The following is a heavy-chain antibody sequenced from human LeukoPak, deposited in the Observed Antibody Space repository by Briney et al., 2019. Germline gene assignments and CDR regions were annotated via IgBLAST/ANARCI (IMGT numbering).Heavy chain of an antibody. Sequence: PGGSLRLSCAASGFTFRSYWMNWVRQAPGKGLEWVAIINRDESEQYYVDSVKGRFTISRDNAKNSLYLQMNSLRAEDTAVYYCARRSSVSRSDYWGQGTLVTVSS. CDR3: ARRSSVSRSDY. CDR1: GFTFRSYW. V-gene: IGHV3-7*02. CDR2: INRDESEQ. D-gene: IGHD2-2*01. J-gene: IGHJ4*02.